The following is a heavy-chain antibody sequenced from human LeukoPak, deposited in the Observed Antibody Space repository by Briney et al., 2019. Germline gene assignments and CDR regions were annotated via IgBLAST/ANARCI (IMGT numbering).Heavy chain of an antibody. CDR1: GYSFTSYW. D-gene: IGHD4-17*01. V-gene: IGHV5-51*01. J-gene: IGHJ5*02. Sequence: GESLKISFKGSGYSFTSYWIGWVRQMPGKGLEWMGIIYPGDSDTRYSPPFQGQVTILVDKSISTAYLQWSNLKASDTAMYYCARRGDYGDYWFDPWGQGTLVTVSS. CDR3: ARRGDYGDYWFDP. CDR2: IYPGDSDT.